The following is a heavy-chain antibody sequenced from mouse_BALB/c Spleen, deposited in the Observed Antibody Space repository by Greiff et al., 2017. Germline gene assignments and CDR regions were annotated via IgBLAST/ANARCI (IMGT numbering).Heavy chain of an antibody. Sequence: EVQLQQSGPELMKPGASVKISCKASGYSFTSYYMHWVKQSHGKSLEWIGYIDPFNGGTSYNQKFKGKATLTVDKSSSTAYMHLSSLTSEDSAVYYCARYDGNYAMDYWGQGTSVTVSS. CDR2: IDPFNGGT. CDR1: GYSFTSYY. D-gene: IGHD2-3*01. V-gene: IGHV1S135*01. CDR3: ARYDGNYAMDY. J-gene: IGHJ4*01.